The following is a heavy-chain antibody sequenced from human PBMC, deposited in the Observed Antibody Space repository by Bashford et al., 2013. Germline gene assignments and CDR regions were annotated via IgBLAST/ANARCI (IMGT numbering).Heavy chain of an antibody. CDR1: GFTFDDYA. J-gene: IGHJ6*02. Sequence: SLRLSCAASGFTFDDYAMHWVRQAPGKGLEWVSGISWNSGSIGYADSVKGRFTISRDNAKNSLYLQMNSLRAEDTAVYYCAKSRVSGWPFPYYYYGMDVWGQGTTVTVSS. CDR3: AKSRVSGWPFPYYYYGMDV. CDR2: ISWNSGSI. D-gene: IGHD6-19*01. V-gene: IGHV3-9*01.